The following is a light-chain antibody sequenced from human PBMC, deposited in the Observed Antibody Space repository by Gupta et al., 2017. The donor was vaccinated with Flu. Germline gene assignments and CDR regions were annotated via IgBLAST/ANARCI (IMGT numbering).Light chain of an antibody. CDR2: LGS. CDR1: QSLLQSDGHDY. V-gene: IGKV2-28*01. Sequence: DIVMTQSPLSLPVTPGEPASISCRSTQSLLQSDGHDYLAWFLQKPGQSPRLLIYLGSSRASGVPDRFSCSGSGTDFTLKLSRVEAEDVGVYYFMQFLQTPYTVGQGTKLDIK. CDR3: MQFLQTPYT. J-gene: IGKJ2*01.